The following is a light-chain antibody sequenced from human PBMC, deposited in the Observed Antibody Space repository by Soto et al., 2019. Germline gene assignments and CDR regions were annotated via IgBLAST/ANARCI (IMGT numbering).Light chain of an antibody. CDR3: QQRNVWPPIT. J-gene: IGKJ5*01. CDR2: DST. V-gene: IGKV3-11*01. Sequence: VMTQTPLSLSVAPGQPASISCKSSQSIHTSLAWYQQKPGQPPRLVVYDSTLRANGVPDRFGGSRSGTEFTLTINNLEPEDFAVYYCQQRNVWPPITFGQGTRLEIK. CDR1: QSIHTS.